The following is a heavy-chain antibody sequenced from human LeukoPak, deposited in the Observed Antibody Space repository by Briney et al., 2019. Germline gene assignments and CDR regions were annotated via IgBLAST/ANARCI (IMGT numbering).Heavy chain of an antibody. Sequence: ASVKVSCKASGYTFTSYSISWVRQAPGQGLEWMGWISAYNGNTNYAQKLQGRVTMTTDTSTSTAYMELRSLRSDDTAVYYCARVDSGTYGDYFDYWGQGTLVTVSS. CDR2: ISAYNGNT. CDR1: GYTFTSYS. V-gene: IGHV1-18*01. CDR3: ARVDSGTYGDYFDY. D-gene: IGHD4-17*01. J-gene: IGHJ4*02.